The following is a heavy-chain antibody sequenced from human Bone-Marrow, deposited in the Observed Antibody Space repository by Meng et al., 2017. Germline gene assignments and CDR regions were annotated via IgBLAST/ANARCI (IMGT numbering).Heavy chain of an antibody. J-gene: IGHJ1*01. CDR1: GDSITNHNW. CDR3: LRGSGGSV. Sequence: VPLRASGPAMVKPLETLSLTCAVSGDSITNHNWWAWVRQPPGKGREWIGEIPQRGSSAYNPSLKSRVSMSIDKSKNQFSLKLTSVTAADTAVYHCLRGSGGSVWGQGTLVTVSS. CDR2: IPQRGSS. V-gene: IGHV4-4*02. D-gene: IGHD3-10*01.